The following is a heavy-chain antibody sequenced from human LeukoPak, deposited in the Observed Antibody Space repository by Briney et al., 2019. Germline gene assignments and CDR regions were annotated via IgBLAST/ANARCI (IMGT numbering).Heavy chain of an antibody. V-gene: IGHV1-2*02. D-gene: IGHD3-9*01. CDR1: GHTFTGYY. J-gene: IGHJ4*02. CDR3: ARGGNVLRYFDWYGD. CDR2: INPNSGGT. Sequence: ASVKVSCKASGHTFTGYYMHWVRQAPGQGLEWMGWINPNSGGTNYAQKFQGRVTMTRDTSISTAYMELSRLRSDDTAVYYCARGGNVLRYFDWYGDWGQGTLVTVSS.